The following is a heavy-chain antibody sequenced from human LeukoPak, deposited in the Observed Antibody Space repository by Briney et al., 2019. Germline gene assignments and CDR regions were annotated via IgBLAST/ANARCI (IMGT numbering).Heavy chain of an antibody. CDR2: ISGDGGST. J-gene: IGHJ3*02. V-gene: IGHV3-43*02. CDR3: AKDMNWSGERGAFDI. CDR1: GFTFDGHA. D-gene: IGHD3-3*01. Sequence: GGSLRLSCSASGFTFDGHAMHWVRQAPGKGLECVSLISGDGGSTYYADSVKGRFTISRDNSKNSLYLQMNSLRTEDTALYYCAKDMNWSGERGAFDIGGQGTMVTVSS.